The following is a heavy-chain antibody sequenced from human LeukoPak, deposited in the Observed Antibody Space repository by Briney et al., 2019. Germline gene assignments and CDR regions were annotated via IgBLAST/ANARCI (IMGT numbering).Heavy chain of an antibody. J-gene: IGHJ4*02. CDR1: GFTFSSYW. Sequence: GGSLRLSCAASGFTFSSYWMSWVRQAPGKGLEWVANIKQDGSEKYYVDSVKGRFTISRDNAKNSLYLQMNSLRAEDTAVYYCARDHIVGGAYYFDYWGQGTLVTVSS. CDR2: IKQDGSEK. V-gene: IGHV3-7*01. D-gene: IGHD1-26*01. CDR3: ARDHIVGGAYYFDY.